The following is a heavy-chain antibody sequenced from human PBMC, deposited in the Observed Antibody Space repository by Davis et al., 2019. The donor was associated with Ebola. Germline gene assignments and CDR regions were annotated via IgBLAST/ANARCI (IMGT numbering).Heavy chain of an antibody. J-gene: IGHJ3*02. V-gene: IGHV5-51*01. CDR3: ATLRRTITGMDDGFDI. CDR1: ENSFTTYW. Sequence: KVSCKDSENSFTTYWIGWVRQMPGKGLEWMGIIYTGDSDTRYSPSFRGQVTISADKSSRTAYLQWSSLKASDTAMYYCATLRRTITGMDDGFDIWGQGTMVTISA. CDR2: IYTGDSDT. D-gene: IGHD1-20*01.